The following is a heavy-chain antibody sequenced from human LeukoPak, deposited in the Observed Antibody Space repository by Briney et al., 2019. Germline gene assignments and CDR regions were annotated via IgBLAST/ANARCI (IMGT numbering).Heavy chain of an antibody. J-gene: IGHJ3*02. CDR2: ISSSGSTI. CDR1: GFTFSDYY. Sequence: PGGSLRLSCAASGFTFSDYYMSWIRQAPGKGLEWVSYISSSGSTIYYADSVKGRFTISRDNAKNSLYLQMNSLRAEDTAVYYCAGSSQYYDILTGYSPDAFDIWGQGTMVTVSS. D-gene: IGHD3-9*01. V-gene: IGHV3-11*01. CDR3: AGSSQYYDILTGYSPDAFDI.